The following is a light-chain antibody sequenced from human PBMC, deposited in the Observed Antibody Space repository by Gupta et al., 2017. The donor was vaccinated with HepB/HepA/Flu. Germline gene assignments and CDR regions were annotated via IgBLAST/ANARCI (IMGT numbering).Light chain of an antibody. V-gene: IGLV1-40*01. CDR2: GNT. J-gene: IGLJ2*01. Sequence: QSVLTRPPSVSGAPGQRVTISCTGSSSNIGAGYDVHWYQQLPGTAPKLLTYGNTNRPSGVPDRFSGSKSGTSASLAITGLQAEDEADYYCQSYDSSLSGVVFGGGTKLTVL. CDR1: SSNIGAGYD. CDR3: QSYDSSLSGVV.